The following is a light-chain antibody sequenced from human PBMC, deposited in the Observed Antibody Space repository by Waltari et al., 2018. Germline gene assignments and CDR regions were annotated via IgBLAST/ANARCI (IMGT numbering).Light chain of an antibody. J-gene: IGKJ1*01. CDR3: QHYLRLPVT. CDR2: GAS. V-gene: IGKV3-20*01. Sequence: IVLTQSPGTLSLSLGERATVSCRASQSVSRALAWYQQKPGQAPRLLIYGASTRATGIPDRFRGSGSGTDFSLTISRLEPDDFAVYYCQHYLRLPVTFGQGTTVEI. CDR1: QSVSRA.